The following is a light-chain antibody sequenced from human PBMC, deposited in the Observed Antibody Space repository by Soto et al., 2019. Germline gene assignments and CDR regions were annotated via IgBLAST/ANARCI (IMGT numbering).Light chain of an antibody. V-gene: IGKV1-5*01. J-gene: IGKJ2*01. CDR1: QSISSW. CDR2: DAS. Sequence: DIQMTQSPSTLSASVGDRVTITCRASQSISSWLAWYQQKPGKAPNLLIYDASSLQSGVPSRFSGSGSGTEFTLTISSLQPDDFATYYCQHYNSYSYTFGQGTKLEIK. CDR3: QHYNSYSYT.